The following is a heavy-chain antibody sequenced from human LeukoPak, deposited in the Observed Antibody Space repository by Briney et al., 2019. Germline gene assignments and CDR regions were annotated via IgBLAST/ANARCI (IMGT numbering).Heavy chain of an antibody. D-gene: IGHD3-3*01. CDR3: ARHGLGTYYDFWSATGAYYYGMDV. CDR1: GGSISSYY. CDR2: IYYSWST. Sequence: SETLSLTCTVSGGSISSYYWSWIRQPPGKGLEWIGYIYYSWSTNYNPSLKSRVTISVDTSKNQFSLKLSSVTAADTAVYYCARHGLGTYYDFWSATGAYYYGMDVWGQGTTVTVSS. V-gene: IGHV4-59*08. J-gene: IGHJ6*02.